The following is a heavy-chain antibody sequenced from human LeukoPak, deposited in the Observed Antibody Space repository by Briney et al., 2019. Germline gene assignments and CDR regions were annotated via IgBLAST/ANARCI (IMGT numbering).Heavy chain of an antibody. J-gene: IGHJ6*02. Sequence: SETLSLTCAVSGGSISSGGYSWSWIRQPPGKGLEWIGYIYHSGSTYYNPSLKSRVTISVDRSKNQFSLKLSSVTAADTAVYYCARRNCSGGSCYYYYYGMDVWGQGTTVTVSS. CDR2: IYHSGST. CDR3: ARRNCSGGSCYYYYYGMDV. V-gene: IGHV4-30-2*02. CDR1: GGSISSGGYS. D-gene: IGHD2-15*01.